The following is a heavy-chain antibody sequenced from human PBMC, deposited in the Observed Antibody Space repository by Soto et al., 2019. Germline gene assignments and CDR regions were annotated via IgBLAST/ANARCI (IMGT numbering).Heavy chain of an antibody. Sequence: QVRLQESGPGLVKPSQTLSLTCIVSGGSISSANYYWSWIRHPPGKGLEWIGYIYYSGSAYYNPSLKSRVTISLDTSKNQFSLKLSSVTAADTAMYYCARDRGGSYPFDSWGQGTLVTVSS. CDR1: GGSISSANYY. CDR2: IYYSGSA. CDR3: ARDRGGSYPFDS. D-gene: IGHD1-26*01. J-gene: IGHJ4*02. V-gene: IGHV4-30-4*01.